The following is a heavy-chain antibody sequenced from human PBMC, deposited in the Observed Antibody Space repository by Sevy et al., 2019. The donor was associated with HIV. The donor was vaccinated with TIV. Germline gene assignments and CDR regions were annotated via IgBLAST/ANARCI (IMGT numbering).Heavy chain of an antibody. CDR3: AKDSGDDNYGLFDY. CDR2: ISGSGDNT. CDR1: GFTFSNYA. J-gene: IGHJ4*02. V-gene: IGHV3-23*01. Sequence: GGSLRLSCGASGFTFSNYAMSWVRQAPGKGLEWVSSISGSGDNTYNADSVKGRFTVSRDSSKNTLYLQMNSLRAEDTAVYYCAKDSGDDNYGLFDYWGQGTLVTVSS. D-gene: IGHD5-18*01.